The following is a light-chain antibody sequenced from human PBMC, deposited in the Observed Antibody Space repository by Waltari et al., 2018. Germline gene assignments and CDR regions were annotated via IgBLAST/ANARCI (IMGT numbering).Light chain of an antibody. CDR1: QSISNW. CDR2: GAS. Sequence: DIQMTQSPSSLSACVEDRVTITCRASQSISNWLACYQQKPGKAPTLLTYGASDLHSGVPSRFSGSGAGTDFTLTISSLQAEDFATYYCQQVNSFPATFGGGTTVEIK. CDR3: QQVNSFPAT. J-gene: IGKJ4*01. V-gene: IGKV1-12*01.